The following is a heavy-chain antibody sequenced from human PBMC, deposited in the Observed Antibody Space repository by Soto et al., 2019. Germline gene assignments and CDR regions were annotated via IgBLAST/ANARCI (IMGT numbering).Heavy chain of an antibody. D-gene: IGHD3-10*01. CDR1: GGSFSGYY. Sequence: QVQLQQWGAGLLKPSETLSLTCAVYGGSFSGYYWSWIRQPPGKGLEWIGEINHSGSTNYNPSLKRRVTIAVATSKNQFSRKLSSGTAADTAVYYCARGRSNGSGYVPYYFDYWGQGTLVTVSS. CDR2: INHSGST. V-gene: IGHV4-34*01. J-gene: IGHJ4*02. CDR3: ARGRSNGSGYVPYYFDY.